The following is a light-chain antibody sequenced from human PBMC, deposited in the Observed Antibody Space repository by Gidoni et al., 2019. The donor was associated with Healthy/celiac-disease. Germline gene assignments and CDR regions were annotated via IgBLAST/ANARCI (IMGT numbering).Light chain of an antibody. CDR1: QSVNSAY. J-gene: IGKJ2*01. Sequence: EIVLTQSPGTLSLSPGERATLSCRASQSVNSAYVAWYQQKPGQAPRLLIYATSTRATGIPDRFSGSASGTDFTLTISRLEPEDFALYYCHRYGTSYTFGQGTKLEIK. CDR2: ATS. V-gene: IGKV3-20*01. CDR3: HRYGTSYT.